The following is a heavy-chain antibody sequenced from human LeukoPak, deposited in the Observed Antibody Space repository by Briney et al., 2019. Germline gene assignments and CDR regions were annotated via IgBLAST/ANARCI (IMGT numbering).Heavy chain of an antibody. Sequence: SETLSLTCTVSGGSISSYYWSWIRQPPGKGLEWIGYIYYSGNTNYNPSLKSRVTISVDTSKNQFSLKLSSVTAADTAVYYCARALNYYGSGSYYNIWGQGTMVTVSS. D-gene: IGHD3-10*01. J-gene: IGHJ3*02. CDR3: ARALNYYGSGSYYNI. CDR2: IYYSGNT. V-gene: IGHV4-59*01. CDR1: GGSISSYY.